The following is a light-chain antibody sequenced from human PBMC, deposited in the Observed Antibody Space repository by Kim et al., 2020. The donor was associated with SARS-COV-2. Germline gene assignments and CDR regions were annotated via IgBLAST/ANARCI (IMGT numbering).Light chain of an antibody. CDR2: QDT. CDR3: QAWDSSTAV. CDR1: KLGDNY. J-gene: IGLJ3*02. V-gene: IGLV3-1*01. Sequence: SYELTQPPSVSVSPGQTASITCFGDKLGDNYVSWYQQRPGQSPVVVIYQDTNRPSGIPERFSGSNSGNTATLTISGAQAMDEADYYCQAWDSSTAVFGG.